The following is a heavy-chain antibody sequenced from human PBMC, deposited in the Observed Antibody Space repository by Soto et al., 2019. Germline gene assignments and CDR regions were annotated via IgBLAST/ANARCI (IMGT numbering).Heavy chain of an antibody. CDR3: ARVKKGGLLWFGELSRSRPYYYGMDV. Sequence: ETLSLTCTVSGGSISSYYWSWIRQPPGKGLEWIGYIYYSGSTNYNPSLKSRVTISVDTSKNQFSLKLSSVTAADTAVYYCARVKKGGLLWFGELSRSRPYYYGMDVWGQGTTVIVSS. J-gene: IGHJ6*02. V-gene: IGHV4-59*01. CDR2: IYYSGST. CDR1: GGSISSYY. D-gene: IGHD3-10*01.